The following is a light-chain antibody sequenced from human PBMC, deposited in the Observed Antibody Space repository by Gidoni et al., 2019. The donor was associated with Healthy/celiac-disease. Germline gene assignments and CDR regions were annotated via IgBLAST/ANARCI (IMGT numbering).Light chain of an antibody. CDR1: QSVSSSY. CDR2: GAS. V-gene: IGKV3-20*01. CDR3: QQYGSSPRFT. J-gene: IGKJ3*01. Sequence: VLAQPPGTLSLSPGERATLSCRPSQSVSSSYLAWYQQKPGQAPRLLIYGASSRATGSPDRCSGGGSGTDFTLTISRLEPEDFAVYYCQQYGSSPRFTFGPGTKVDIK.